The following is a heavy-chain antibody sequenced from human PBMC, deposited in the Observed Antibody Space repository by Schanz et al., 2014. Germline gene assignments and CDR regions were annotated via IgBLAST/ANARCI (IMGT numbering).Heavy chain of an antibody. CDR3: ARLPVGYGSGIWDV. CDR1: GFTLSSYA. CDR2: ISSSGTTI. J-gene: IGHJ6*02. D-gene: IGHD3-10*01. Sequence: VQLVASGGGVVQPGRSLRLSCAAYGFTLSSYAMHWVRQAPGKGLEWVSYISSSGTTIYYADSVKGRFTISRDNAKNSLFLQMNSLRVEDTAVYYCARLPVGYGSGIWDVWGQGTSVTVSS. V-gene: IGHV3-48*01.